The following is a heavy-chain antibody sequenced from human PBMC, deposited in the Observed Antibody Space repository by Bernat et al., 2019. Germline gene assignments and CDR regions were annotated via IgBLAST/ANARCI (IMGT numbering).Heavy chain of an antibody. CDR1: GFTFSRYG. CDR2: IWYDGSNK. D-gene: IGHD3-10*01. V-gene: IGHV3-33*01. CDR3: AGQHGSGSYYTYYYYGMDV. Sequence: QVQLVESGGGVVQPGRSLRLSCAASGFTFSRYGMHWVRQAPGKGLEWVAVIWYDGSNKYYADSVKGRFTISRDNSKNTLYLQMNSLRAEDTAVYYCAGQHGSGSYYTYYYYGMDVWGQGTTVTVSS. J-gene: IGHJ6*02.